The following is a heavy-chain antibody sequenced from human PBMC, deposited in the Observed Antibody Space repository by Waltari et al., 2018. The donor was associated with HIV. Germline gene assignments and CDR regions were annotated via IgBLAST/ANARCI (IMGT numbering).Heavy chain of an antibody. Sequence: QVQLQESGPGLVKPSQTLSLTCTVSGGSISSGDYYWSWIRQPPGKGLEWIGYVYYSGSTYYNPSLKSRVTMSVDTSKNQFSLKLRYVTVADTAVYHCARSPYGDWTTWFDPWGQGALVTVSS. V-gene: IGHV4-30-4*01. CDR3: ARSPYGDWTTWFDP. CDR2: VYYSGST. CDR1: GGSISSGDYY. J-gene: IGHJ5*02. D-gene: IGHD4-17*01.